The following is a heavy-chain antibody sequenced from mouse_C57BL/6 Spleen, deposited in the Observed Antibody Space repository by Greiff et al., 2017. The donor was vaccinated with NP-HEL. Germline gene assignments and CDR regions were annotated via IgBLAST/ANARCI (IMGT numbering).Heavy chain of an antibody. J-gene: IGHJ4*01. V-gene: IGHV1-69*01. CDR2: IDPSDSYT. CDR1: GYTFTSYW. Sequence: QVQLQQPGAELVMPGASVKLSCKASGYTFTSYWMHWVKQRPGQGLEWIGEIDPSDSYTNYNQKFKGKSTLTVDKSSSTAYMQLSSLTSEDSAVYYCARGDEEAMDYWGQGTSVTVSS. CDR3: ARGDEEAMDY.